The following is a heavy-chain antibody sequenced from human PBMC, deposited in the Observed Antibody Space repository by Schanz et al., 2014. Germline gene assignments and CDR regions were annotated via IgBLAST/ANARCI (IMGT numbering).Heavy chain of an antibody. D-gene: IGHD6-19*01. CDR3: AKDLPAVAVAPLMTGLYDS. V-gene: IGHV3-66*01. CDR1: GFRVITNY. Sequence: EQLVESGGGLVQPGGSLRLSCAASGFRVITNYMTWVRQAPGKGLEWVSIMFPGGNTYYADSVKGRFTISRDNSKNTLFLQMNSLRAEDTAVYHCAKDLPAVAVAPLMTGLYDSWGQGTLVTVSS. J-gene: IGHJ4*02. CDR2: MFPGGNT.